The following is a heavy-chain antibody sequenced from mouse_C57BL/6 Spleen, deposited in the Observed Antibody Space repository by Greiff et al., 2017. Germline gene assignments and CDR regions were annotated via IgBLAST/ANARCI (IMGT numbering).Heavy chain of an antibody. CDR2: IDHEDGET. CDR1: GFNIKDYY. CDR3: ALTAQATGWFAY. J-gene: IGHJ3*01. V-gene: IGHV14-2*01. D-gene: IGHD3-2*02. Sequence: VQLKESGAELVRPGASVTLSCTASGFNIKDYYMHWVKQRTEQGLEWIGRIDHEDGETKYAPKFQGKATLTSDTSANTAYLQLSSLTSEDTAVYYCALTAQATGWFAYWGQGTLVTVSA.